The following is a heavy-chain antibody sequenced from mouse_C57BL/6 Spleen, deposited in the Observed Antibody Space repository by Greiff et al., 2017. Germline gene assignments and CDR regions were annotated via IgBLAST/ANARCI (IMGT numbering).Heavy chain of an antibody. CDR2: ISSGSSTI. Sequence: EVKLMESGGGLVKPGGSLKLSCAASGFTFSDYGMHWVRQAPEKGLEWVAYISSGSSTIYYADTVKGRFTISRDNAKNTLFLQMTSLRSEDTAMYYCARGSSYWYFDVWGTGTTVTVSS. CDR1: GFTFSDYG. CDR3: ARGSSYWYFDV. D-gene: IGHD1-1*01. V-gene: IGHV5-17*01. J-gene: IGHJ1*03.